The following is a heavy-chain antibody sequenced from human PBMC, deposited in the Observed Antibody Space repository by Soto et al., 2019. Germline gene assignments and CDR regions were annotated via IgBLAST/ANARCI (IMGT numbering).Heavy chain of an antibody. J-gene: IGHJ4*02. CDR1: GGSFSGYI. V-gene: IGHV4-34*01. D-gene: IGHD1-26*01. Sequence: TLSLTCDVYGGSFSGYIWTWIRQTPGKGLQWIGQINHSGSANYNPSLKSRVTISVHTSNSQFSLELNSVTAADTAVYYCARGLISGSHYSGGWYYFDSWGQGTQVTVS. CDR3: ARGLISGSHYSGGWYYFDS. CDR2: INHSGSA.